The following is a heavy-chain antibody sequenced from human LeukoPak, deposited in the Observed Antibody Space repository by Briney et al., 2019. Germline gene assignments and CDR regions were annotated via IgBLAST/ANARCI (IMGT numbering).Heavy chain of an antibody. CDR2: INPNSGGT. V-gene: IGHV1-2*02. D-gene: IGHD3-10*01. Sequence: KXSGYTFTGYYMHWVRQAPGQGLEWMGWINPNSGGTNYAQKFQGRVTMTRDTSISTAYMELSRLRSDDTAVYYCARLYYYGSGARRAFDYWGQGTLVTVSS. J-gene: IGHJ4*02. CDR1: GYTFTGYY. CDR3: ARLYYYGSGARRAFDY.